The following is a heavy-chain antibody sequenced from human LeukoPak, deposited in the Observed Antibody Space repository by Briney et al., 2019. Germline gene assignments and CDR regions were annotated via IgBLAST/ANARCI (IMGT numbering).Heavy chain of an antibody. J-gene: IGHJ6*03. V-gene: IGHV3-7*01. CDR1: GFTFSSYE. CDR3: ARDVADWNYPIYYYYMDV. CDR2: IKQDGSEK. Sequence: GGSLRLSCAASGFTFSSYEMNWVRQAPGKGLEWVANIKQDGSEKYYVDSVKGRFTISRDNAKNSLYLQMNSLRAEDTAVYYCARDVADWNYPIYYYYMDVWGKGTTVTVSS. D-gene: IGHD1-7*01.